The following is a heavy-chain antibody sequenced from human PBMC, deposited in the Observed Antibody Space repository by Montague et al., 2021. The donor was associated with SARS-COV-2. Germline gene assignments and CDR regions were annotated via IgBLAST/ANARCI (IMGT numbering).Heavy chain of an antibody. V-gene: IGHV6-1*01. CDR2: TYYRSKWYN. D-gene: IGHD6-13*01. Sequence: CAISGDSVSSTTAAWNWIRQSPSRGLEWLGRTYYRSKWYNDYVVSVKSRISINADTSKSQLSLQLNSVAPEDTAVYYCARGISATNKWGQGTLVTVSS. CDR1: GDSVSSTTAA. J-gene: IGHJ4*02. CDR3: ARGISATNK.